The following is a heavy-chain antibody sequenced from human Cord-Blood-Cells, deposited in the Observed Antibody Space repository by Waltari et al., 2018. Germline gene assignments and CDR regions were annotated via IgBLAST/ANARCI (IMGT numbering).Heavy chain of an antibody. CDR2: INPNSGGT. V-gene: IGHV1-2*02. Sequence: QVQLVQSGAEVKKPGASVKVSCKASGYTFTGYYMHGVRQAPGQGLEWMGWINPNSGGTNYAQKVQGRVTMTRDTSISTAYMELSRLRSDDTAVYYCARELVSDAFDIWGQGTMVTVSS. D-gene: IGHD6-6*01. J-gene: IGHJ3*02. CDR1: GYTFTGYY. CDR3: ARELVSDAFDI.